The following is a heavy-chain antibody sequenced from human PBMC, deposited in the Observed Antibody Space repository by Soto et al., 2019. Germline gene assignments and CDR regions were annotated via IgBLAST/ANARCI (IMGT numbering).Heavy chain of an antibody. J-gene: IGHJ3*02. V-gene: IGHV1-2*04. D-gene: IGHD5-12*01. CDR1: GYTFTGYE. CDR2: INPNSGGT. Sequence: GASVKVSCKASGYTFTGYEMHWVRQAPGQGLEWMGWINPNSGGTNYAQKFQGWVTMTRDTSISTAYMELSRLRSDDTAVYYCARGFNGYSGYGPLGFNAFDIWGQGTMVTVSS. CDR3: ARGFNGYSGYGPLGFNAFDI.